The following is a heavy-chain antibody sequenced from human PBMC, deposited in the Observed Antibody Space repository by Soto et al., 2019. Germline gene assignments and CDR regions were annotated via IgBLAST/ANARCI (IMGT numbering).Heavy chain of an antibody. CDR2: IYYSGST. J-gene: IGHJ5*02. D-gene: IGHD3-10*01. V-gene: IGHV4-39*01. CDR1: GGSISSSSYF. Sequence: SETLSLTCSVSGGSISSSSYFWGWIRQPPGKGLEWIGSIYYSGSTYYNPSLKSRVTISVDTSKNQFSLKLSSVTAADTAVYYCARRHGSGSYYGLNWFDPWGQGTLVTVSS. CDR3: ARRHGSGSYYGLNWFDP.